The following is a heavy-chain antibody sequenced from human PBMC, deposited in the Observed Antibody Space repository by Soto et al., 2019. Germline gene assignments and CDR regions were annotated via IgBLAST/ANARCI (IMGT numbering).Heavy chain of an antibody. CDR1: GGSISSSSYY. J-gene: IGHJ4*02. Sequence: SETLSLTCTVSGGSISSSSYYWGWIRQPPGKGLEWIGSIYYSGSTYYNPSLKSRVTISVDTSKNQFSLKLSSVTAADTAVYYCARHKAGGWELLLGFDYWGQGTLVTVSS. V-gene: IGHV4-39*01. D-gene: IGHD2-15*01. CDR2: IYYSGST. CDR3: ARHKAGGWELLLGFDY.